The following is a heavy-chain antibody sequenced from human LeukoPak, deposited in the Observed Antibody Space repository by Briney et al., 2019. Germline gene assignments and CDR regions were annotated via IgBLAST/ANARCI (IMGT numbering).Heavy chain of an antibody. V-gene: IGHV3-48*03. CDR2: ISGSGNTI. Sequence: GGSLRLSCAASGFRLSDYEMNWVRQAPGKGLEWLSCISGSGNTIYYADSVKGRFTTSRDNTKDTLYLQMNSLRAEDTAVYYCARDLNDLLQNYRSTWYPADYWGQGTLVTVSS. CDR3: ARDLNDLLQNYRSTWYPADY. J-gene: IGHJ4*02. D-gene: IGHD6-13*01. CDR1: GFRLSDYE.